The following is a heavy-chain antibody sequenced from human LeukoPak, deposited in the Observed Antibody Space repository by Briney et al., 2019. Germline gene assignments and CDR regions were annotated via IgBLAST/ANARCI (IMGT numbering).Heavy chain of an antibody. CDR2: MNGSGTSI. Sequence: GGSLRLSCAASGFTFGTYAMSWVRQDPRKGLEWVSGMNGSGTSIYYADAVKGRFTISRDNSKNTLFLQMNSLRAEDTAVYYCVKASRYFGEFDYWGQGALVTVSS. CDR3: VKASRYFGEFDY. D-gene: IGHD3-9*01. J-gene: IGHJ4*02. V-gene: IGHV3-23*01. CDR1: GFTFGTYA.